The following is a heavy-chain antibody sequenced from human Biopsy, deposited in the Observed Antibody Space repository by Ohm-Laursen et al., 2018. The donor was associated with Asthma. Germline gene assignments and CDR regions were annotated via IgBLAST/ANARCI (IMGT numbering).Heavy chain of an antibody. CDR1: GFNFTTYA. Sequence: SLRLSCAASGFNFTTYAIAWIRQAPGKGLEWVGVISKDASTQDYADSVKGRFTMARDNSKNTLDLQMNSLREEGTAVYYCVRDGTDDAFDIWGQGTVVSVSS. CDR2: ISKDASTQ. D-gene: IGHD1-1*01. V-gene: IGHV3-30*05. CDR3: VRDGTDDAFDI. J-gene: IGHJ3*02.